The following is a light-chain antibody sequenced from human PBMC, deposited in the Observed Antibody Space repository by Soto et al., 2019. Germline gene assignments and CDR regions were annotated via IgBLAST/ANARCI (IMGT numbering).Light chain of an antibody. CDR2: GAS. Sequence: EIVLTQSPGTLSLSPGERTTLSCRASQSVSSSYLAWYPQKPGQAPRLLIYGASSRATGIPDRFSGSGSGTDFTLTISRLEPEDFAVYYCQQYKTFGQGTKVDI. V-gene: IGKV3-20*01. J-gene: IGKJ1*01. CDR3: QQYKT. CDR1: QSVSSSY.